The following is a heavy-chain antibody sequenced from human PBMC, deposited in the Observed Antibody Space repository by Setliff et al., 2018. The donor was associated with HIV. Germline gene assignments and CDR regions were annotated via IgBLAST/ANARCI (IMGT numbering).Heavy chain of an antibody. D-gene: IGHD6-13*01. CDR3: ARQVKYSSSPLHFDS. CDR1: GGSFSGYY. V-gene: IGHV4-34*01. CDR2: INDTGST. Sequence: PSETLSLTCAVYGGSFSGYYWTWIRQPPGKGLEWIGEINDTGSTSYNPSLKSRVTISRDTSKNQFSLRLDSVTAADTAIHYCARQVKYSSSPLHFDSWGQGTLVTVSS. J-gene: IGHJ4*02.